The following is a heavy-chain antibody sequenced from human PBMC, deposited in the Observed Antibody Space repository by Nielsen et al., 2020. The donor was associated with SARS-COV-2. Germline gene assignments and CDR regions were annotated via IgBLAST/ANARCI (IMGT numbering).Heavy chain of an antibody. CDR3: GKDFHGSVADFFGN. Sequence: GESLKISCTASGFIFSNSAMSWVRQTSGKGLEWVSSISGSGDRTDYANSVKGRVIISSDNSNNTLHLQMNSLRAEDTALYFCGKDFHGSVADFFGNWGQGTLVTVSS. V-gene: IGHV3-23*01. CDR2: ISGSGDRT. J-gene: IGHJ4*02. D-gene: IGHD2-2*03. CDR1: GFIFSNSA.